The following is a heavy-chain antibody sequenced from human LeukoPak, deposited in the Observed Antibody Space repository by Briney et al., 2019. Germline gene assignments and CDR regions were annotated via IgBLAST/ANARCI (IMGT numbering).Heavy chain of an antibody. D-gene: IGHD2-2*01. Sequence: GGSLRLSCAASGFTFSSYTMNWVRQAPGKGLEWVSAISGSGVGTYYADSVKGRFTISRDNAKNSLYLQMNSLRAEDTAVYYCARDPRDIVVVPAAMEMYNWFDPWGQGTLVTVSS. CDR2: ISGSGVGT. CDR1: GFTFSSYT. V-gene: IGHV3-23*01. J-gene: IGHJ5*02. CDR3: ARDPRDIVVVPAAMEMYNWFDP.